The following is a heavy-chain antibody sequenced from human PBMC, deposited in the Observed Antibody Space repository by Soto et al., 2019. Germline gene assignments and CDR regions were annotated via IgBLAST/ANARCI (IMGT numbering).Heavy chain of an antibody. CDR1: GGTFSSYA. CDR3: ARIPQYCSSTSCYTGGPTYYFDY. CDR2: IIPIFGTA. V-gene: IGHV1-69*01. Sequence: QVQLVQSGAEVKKPGSSVKVSCKASGGTFSSYAISWVQQAPGQGLEWMGGIIPIFGTANYAQKFQGRVTITADESTSTAYMELSSLRSEDTAVYYCARIPQYCSSTSCYTGGPTYYFDYWGQGTLVTVSS. D-gene: IGHD2-2*02. J-gene: IGHJ4*02.